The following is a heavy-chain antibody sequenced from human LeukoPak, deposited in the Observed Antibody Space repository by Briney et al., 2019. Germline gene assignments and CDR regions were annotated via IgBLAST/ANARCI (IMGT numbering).Heavy chain of an antibody. CDR2: FSGGGERT. CDR3: GKDGGQYSSGPEFDP. V-gene: IGHV3-23*01. Sequence: GGSLRLSCAASGIVFSNTAMNWARQSPGRALEWVSAFSGGGERTFYADSVKGRFTISRDNSKNMVYLQMNSLRADDTAIYYCGKDGGQYSSGPEFDPRGQGALVTVSS. J-gene: IGHJ5*02. D-gene: IGHD6-19*01. CDR1: GIVFSNTA.